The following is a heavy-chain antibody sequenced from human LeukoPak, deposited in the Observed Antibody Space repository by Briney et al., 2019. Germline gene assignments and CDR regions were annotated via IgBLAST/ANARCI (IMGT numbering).Heavy chain of an antibody. CDR3: ARGHCSGGSCYSVSYYYYGMDV. D-gene: IGHD2-15*01. CDR2: IAYDGNSK. V-gene: IGHV3-30-3*01. Sequence: GRSLRLSCAASGFTFSSYAMHWVRQAPGKGLEWVAVIAYDGNSKYYADSVQGRFTISRDNSKNTLDLQMNSLRGEDTAVYYCARGHCSGGSCYSVSYYYYGMDVWGQGTTVTVSS. CDR1: GFTFSSYA. J-gene: IGHJ6*02.